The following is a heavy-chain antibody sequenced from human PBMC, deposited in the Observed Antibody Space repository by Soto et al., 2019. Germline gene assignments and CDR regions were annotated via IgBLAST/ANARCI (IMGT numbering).Heavy chain of an antibody. V-gene: IGHV4-31*03. D-gene: IGHD3-3*01. CDR1: GGSISSGGYY. CDR3: ARGREIFELVTPFDY. J-gene: IGHJ4*02. Sequence: SETLSLTCTVSGGSISSGGYYWSRIRQHPGKGLEWIGYIYYSGSTKYYSSLKSRVTISVDTSKNQFSLRLTSVTAADTAIYYCARGREIFELVTPFDYWGQGTLVTVSS. CDR2: IYYSGST.